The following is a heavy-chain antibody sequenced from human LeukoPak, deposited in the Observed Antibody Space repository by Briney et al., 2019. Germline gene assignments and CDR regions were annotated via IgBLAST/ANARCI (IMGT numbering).Heavy chain of an antibody. CDR2: MNPNSGST. CDR1: GYTFTSYD. Sequence: ASVKVSCKASGYTFTSYDINWVRQATGQGLEWMGWMNPNSGSTGYAQKFQGRVTITRNTSISTAYMELSGLRSEDTAVYYCARGRWTGYPYYFEYWGHGTLVTVSS. V-gene: IGHV1-8*03. D-gene: IGHD5-12*01. J-gene: IGHJ4*01. CDR3: ARGRWTGYPYYFEY.